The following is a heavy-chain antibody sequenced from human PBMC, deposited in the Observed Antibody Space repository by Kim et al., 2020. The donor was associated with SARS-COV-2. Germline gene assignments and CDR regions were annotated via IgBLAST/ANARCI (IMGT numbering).Heavy chain of an antibody. J-gene: IGHJ6*02. CDR2: INPNSGGT. Sequence: ASVKVSCKASGYTFTGYYMHWVRQAPGQGLEWMGRINPNSGGTNYAQKFQGRVTMTRDTSISTAYMELSRLRSDDTAVYYCARDRDSSGWDYYYYGMDVWGQGTTVTVSS. CDR1: GYTFTGYY. V-gene: IGHV1-2*06. CDR3: ARDRDSSGWDYYYYGMDV. D-gene: IGHD6-19*01.